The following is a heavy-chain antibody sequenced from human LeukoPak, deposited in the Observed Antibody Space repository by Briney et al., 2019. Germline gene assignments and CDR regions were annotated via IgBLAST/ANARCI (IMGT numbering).Heavy chain of an antibody. CDR2: INHSGST. Sequence: SETLSLTCAVYGGSFSGYYWSWIRQPPGKGLEWIGEINHSGSTNYNPSLKSRVTISVDTSKNQFSLKLSSVTAADTAVYYCARVSFGYSYGYAPYFDYWGQGTLVTVSS. D-gene: IGHD5-18*01. CDR1: GGSFSGYY. J-gene: IGHJ4*02. CDR3: ARVSFGYSYGYAPYFDY. V-gene: IGHV4-34*01.